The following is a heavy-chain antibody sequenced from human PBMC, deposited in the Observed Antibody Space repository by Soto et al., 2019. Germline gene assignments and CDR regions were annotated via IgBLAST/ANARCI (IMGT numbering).Heavy chain of an antibody. Sequence: QITLKESGPTLVKPTQTLTLTCTFSGFSFGVSGVGVGWIRQPPGRALEWLGLVFWNDDKRYSPSLESRLTLTKDSSNNQVVFTVTNLDPGDTGRYYGARAYTYDFDHWGQGTLVTVSS. CDR1: GFSFGVSGVG. D-gene: IGHD2-21*01. J-gene: IGHJ4*02. CDR2: VFWNDDK. V-gene: IGHV2-5*01. CDR3: ARAYTYDFDH.